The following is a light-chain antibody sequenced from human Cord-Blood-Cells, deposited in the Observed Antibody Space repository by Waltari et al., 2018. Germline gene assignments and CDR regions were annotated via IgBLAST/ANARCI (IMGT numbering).Light chain of an antibody. CDR1: SSDDGGYNY. J-gene: IGLJ1*01. CDR3: SSYTSSSTPV. V-gene: IGLV2-14*01. CDR2: DVS. Sequence: QSALTQPASVSGSPGQSITISCTGTSSDDGGYNYVSWYQQHPGKAPKLMIYDVSTRPAAIPNLFDGSKSGNTASLTISGLQAEDEADYYCSSYTSSSTPVFGTGTNVTIL.